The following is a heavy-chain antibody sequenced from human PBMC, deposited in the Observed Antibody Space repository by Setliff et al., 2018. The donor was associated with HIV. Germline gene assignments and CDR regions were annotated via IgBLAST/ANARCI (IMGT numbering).Heavy chain of an antibody. CDR1: GDAFSNYA. CDR3: AIDVIGGWLRPMPDF. J-gene: IGHJ4*02. CDR2: IIPIIGTT. V-gene: IGHV1-69*13. Sequence: SVKVSCKASGDAFSNYAFIWVRQAPGQGLEWIGGIIPIIGTTNYAQKFQGRVTITADESTSTAYMELSSLRSEDTAVYYCAIDVIGGWLRPMPDFWGPGTLVTVSS. D-gene: IGHD5-12*01.